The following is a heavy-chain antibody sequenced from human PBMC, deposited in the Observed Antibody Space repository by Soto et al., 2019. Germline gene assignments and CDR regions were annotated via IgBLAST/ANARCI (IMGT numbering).Heavy chain of an antibody. CDR1: GFTFDDYA. Sequence: PGGSLRLSCAASGFTFDDYAMHWVRQAPGKGLEWVSGINWNSGSIGYADSVKGRFTTSRDNAKNSLYLQMNSLRAEDTAVYYCARFYYDSSGYLPSPYYYYYGMDVWGQGTTVTVSS. J-gene: IGHJ6*02. CDR2: INWNSGSI. CDR3: ARFYYDSSGYLPSPYYYYYGMDV. D-gene: IGHD3-22*01. V-gene: IGHV3-9*01.